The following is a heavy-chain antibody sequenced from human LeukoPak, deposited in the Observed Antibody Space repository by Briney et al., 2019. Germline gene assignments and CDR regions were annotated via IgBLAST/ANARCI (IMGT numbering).Heavy chain of an antibody. Sequence: SETLPLTCAVYGGSLIGHYWSWIRQPPGKGPEWIGEGNDGGGTKFNPSLKSRVTISADTSKNQFSLKLSSVTAADTAVYYCAKNGQSGFSFDPWGQGTLVTVSS. D-gene: IGHD2-8*01. J-gene: IGHJ5*02. CDR1: GGSLIGHY. V-gene: IGHV4-34*01. CDR2: GNDGGGT. CDR3: AKNGQSGFSFDP.